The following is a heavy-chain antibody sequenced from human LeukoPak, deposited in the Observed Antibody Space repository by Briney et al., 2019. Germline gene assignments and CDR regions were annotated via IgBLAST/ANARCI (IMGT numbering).Heavy chain of an antibody. CDR3: ARGQITMVRTSRKYYGMDV. CDR1: GGSFSGYY. Sequence: SETLSLTCAVYGGSFSGYYWSWIRQPPGKGLEWIGEINHSGSTNYNPSLKSRVTISVDTSKKQFSLKLSSVTAADTAVYYCARGQITMVRTSRKYYGMDVWGKGTTVTVSS. V-gene: IGHV4-34*01. J-gene: IGHJ6*04. D-gene: IGHD3-10*01. CDR2: INHSGST.